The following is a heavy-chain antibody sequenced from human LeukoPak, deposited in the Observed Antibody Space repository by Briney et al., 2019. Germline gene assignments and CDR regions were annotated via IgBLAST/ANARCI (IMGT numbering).Heavy chain of an antibody. Sequence: GGSLRLSCAASGFTFDDYAMHWVRQAPGKGLEWVPGISWNSGSIGYADSVKGRFTISRDNAKNMLYLQMYSLRDEDTAVYYCASTARQSYFDYWGQGILVTVSS. CDR3: ASTARQSYFDY. CDR2: ISWNSGSI. CDR1: GFTFDDYA. J-gene: IGHJ4*02. V-gene: IGHV3-9*01.